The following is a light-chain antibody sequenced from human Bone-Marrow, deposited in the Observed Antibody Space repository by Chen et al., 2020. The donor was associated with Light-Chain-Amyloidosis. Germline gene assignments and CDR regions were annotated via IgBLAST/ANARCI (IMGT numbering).Light chain of an antibody. CDR3: QSYDSSLSGYVV. CDR2: GNS. V-gene: IGLV1-40*01. Sequence: QSVLTQPPSVSGAPGQRVTISCTGSKTNIGADNDVYWYQQVPGTAPKLLIYGNSHRPSGVPDRCSGSKSGTSAFLAITGLQAEDEAEYYCQSYDSSLSGYVVFGGGTKLTVL. J-gene: IGLJ2*01. CDR1: KTNIGADND.